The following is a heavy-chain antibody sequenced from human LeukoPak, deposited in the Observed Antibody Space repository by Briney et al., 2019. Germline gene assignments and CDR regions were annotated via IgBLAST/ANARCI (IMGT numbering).Heavy chain of an antibody. CDR2: ISSSGSTI. D-gene: IGHD2-2*01. CDR3: ARARGVVPAAIDYYYMDV. J-gene: IGHJ6*03. CDR1: GFTFSDYY. Sequence: PGGSLRLSCAASGFTFSDYYMSWIRQAPGKGLEWVSYISSSGSTIYYADSVKGRFTISRDNAKNSLYLQMNGLRAEDTAVHYCARARGVVPAAIDYYYMDVWGKGTTVTVSS. V-gene: IGHV3-11*01.